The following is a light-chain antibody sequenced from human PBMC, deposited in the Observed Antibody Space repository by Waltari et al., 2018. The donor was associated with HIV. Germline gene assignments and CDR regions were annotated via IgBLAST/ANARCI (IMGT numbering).Light chain of an antibody. CDR1: SSNIEFNY. V-gene: IGLV1-47*01. CDR2: KND. J-gene: IGLJ1*01. Sequence: QSVLTQPPSASGTPGQRVTISCSGSSSNIEFNYVYWDQQVPGTAPKLLISKNDQWPSVVPDRFSASKAGTSASLVISGLRSEDEADYYCAAWDDRLSGRVFGTGTRVTVL. CDR3: AAWDDRLSGRV.